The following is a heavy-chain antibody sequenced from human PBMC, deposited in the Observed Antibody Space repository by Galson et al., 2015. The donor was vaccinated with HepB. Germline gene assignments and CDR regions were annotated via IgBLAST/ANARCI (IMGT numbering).Heavy chain of an antibody. J-gene: IGHJ5*02. D-gene: IGHD3-16*02. Sequence: PALVKPTQTLTLTCTFSGFSLSTSGMCVSWIRQPPGKALEWLARIDWDDDKYYNTSLKTRLAISKDTSKNQVVLTMTNMDPVDTATYHCARVHLRLGGLSPEKWFDPWGQGTLVTVSS. CDR2: IDWDDDK. CDR3: ARVHLRLGGLSPEKWFDP. CDR1: GFSLSTSGMC. V-gene: IGHV2-70*11.